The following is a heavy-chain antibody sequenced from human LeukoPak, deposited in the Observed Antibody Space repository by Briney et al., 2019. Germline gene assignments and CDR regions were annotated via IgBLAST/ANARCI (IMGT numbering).Heavy chain of an antibody. Sequence: PGGSLRLSCAASGFTLSSYEMNWVRQAPGKGLEWVSYISGSGTTIYYADSVKGRFTISRDNAKNSLYLQINSLRAEDTAVYYCARGGSGSYYSQHDNWFDPWGQGTLVTVSS. V-gene: IGHV3-48*03. CDR2: ISGSGTTI. CDR3: ARGGSGSYYSQHDNWFDP. CDR1: GFTLSSYE. J-gene: IGHJ5*02. D-gene: IGHD3-10*01.